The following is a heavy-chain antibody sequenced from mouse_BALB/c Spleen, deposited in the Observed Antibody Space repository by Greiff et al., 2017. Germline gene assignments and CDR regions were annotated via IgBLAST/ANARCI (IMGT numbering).Heavy chain of an antibody. CDR2: IYPSDSYT. J-gene: IGHJ4*01. Sequence: VQLQQPGAELVRPGASVKLSCKASGYTFTSYWINWVKQRPGQGLEWIGNIYPSDSYTNYNQKFKDKATLTVDKSSSTAYMQLSSPTSEDSAVYYCTRNYYGYYAMDYWGQGTSVTVSS. V-gene: IGHV1-69*02. CDR3: TRNYYGYYAMDY. CDR1: GYTFTSYW. D-gene: IGHD1-2*01.